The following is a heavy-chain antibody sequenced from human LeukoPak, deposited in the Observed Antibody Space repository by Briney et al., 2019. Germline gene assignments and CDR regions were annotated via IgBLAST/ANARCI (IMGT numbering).Heavy chain of an antibody. CDR1: GFTFGDYA. CDR3: TRDQTPYY. J-gene: IGHJ4*02. Sequence: TGGSLRLSCTASGFTFGDYAMTWVRQAPGKGLEWVGFSASETYGGTAEYAASLKGRFTISRDDSKSIAYLQMNSLKTEDTAVYYCTRDQTPYYWGQGTLVTVSS. CDR2: SASETYGGTA. V-gene: IGHV3-49*04.